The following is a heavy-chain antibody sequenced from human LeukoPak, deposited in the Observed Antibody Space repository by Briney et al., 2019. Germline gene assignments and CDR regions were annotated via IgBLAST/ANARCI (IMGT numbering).Heavy chain of an antibody. CDR3: ARHPSGPSWIQLWLGFDY. J-gene: IGHJ4*02. CDR1: GGSISSSSYY. V-gene: IGHV4-39*01. Sequence: PSETLSLTCTVSGGSISSSSYYWGWIRQPPGKGLEWIGSIYYSGSTYYNPSLKSRVTISVDTSKNQFSLKLSSVTAADTAVYYCARHPSGPSWIQLWLGFDYWGQGTLVTVSS. CDR2: IYYSGST. D-gene: IGHD5-18*01.